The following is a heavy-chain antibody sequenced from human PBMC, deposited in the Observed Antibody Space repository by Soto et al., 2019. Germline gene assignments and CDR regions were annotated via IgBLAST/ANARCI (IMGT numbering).Heavy chain of an antibody. D-gene: IGHD2-15*01. V-gene: IGHV3-11*01. CDR2: ISKTAGTV. J-gene: IGHJ4*02. CDR3: ARPTQYCSAGTCYSCASDY. Sequence: QVQVVESGGGLVRPGGSLRLSCAATGFTFSDYYMSWIRQAPGKGLEWLADISKTAGTVHYADSVKGLFSISRDNARNSVFLLLSSLRVEDTAVYYCARPTQYCSAGTCYSCASDYWGQGTLVTVSS. CDR1: GFTFSDYY.